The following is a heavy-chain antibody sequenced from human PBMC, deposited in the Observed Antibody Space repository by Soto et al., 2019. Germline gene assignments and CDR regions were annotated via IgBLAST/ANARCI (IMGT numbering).Heavy chain of an antibody. CDR1: GFTFSSFW. CDR3: ARDPYCSGGTCYGDY. Sequence: PGGSLRLSCESSGFTFSSFWMSWVRRAPGKGLEWVANINEDGSEKYYVDSVKGRLTISRDNAKNSLFLQMNSLRAVDTAVYFCARDPYCSGGTCYGDYWGQGTLVTVSS. J-gene: IGHJ4*02. D-gene: IGHD2-15*01. CDR2: INEDGSEK. V-gene: IGHV3-7*01.